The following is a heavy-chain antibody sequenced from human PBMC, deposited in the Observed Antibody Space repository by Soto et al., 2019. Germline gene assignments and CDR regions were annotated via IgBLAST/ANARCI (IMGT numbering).Heavy chain of an antibody. CDR3: ARRHLAVAVSPWFDP. J-gene: IGHJ5*02. CDR1: GLSITDSEMG. V-gene: IGHV2-26*01. D-gene: IGHD6-19*01. Sequence: QVTLKESGPVLVKPTETLTLRCTVSGLSITDSEMGVSWIRQPPGQPLEWLAHIDSSGEKSYRTFLNIRLSISKDTSKSQIVLTMTNMDPADTATYYCARRHLAVAVSPWFDPWGQGIPVTVSS. CDR2: IDSSGEK.